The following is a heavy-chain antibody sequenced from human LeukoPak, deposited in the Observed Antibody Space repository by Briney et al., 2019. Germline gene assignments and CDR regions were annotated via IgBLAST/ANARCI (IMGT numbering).Heavy chain of an antibody. CDR1: GFNVSNNY. CDR2: ISSNGGST. CDR3: VNLGDYYGSGSYSHY. V-gene: IGHV3-64D*06. J-gene: IGHJ4*02. D-gene: IGHD3-10*01. Sequence: GGSLRLSCAASGFNVSNNYMNWVRRAPGKGLEYVSAISSNGGSTYYADSVKGRFTISRDNSKNTLYLQMSSLRAEDTAVYYCVNLGDYYGSGSYSHYWGQGTLVTVSS.